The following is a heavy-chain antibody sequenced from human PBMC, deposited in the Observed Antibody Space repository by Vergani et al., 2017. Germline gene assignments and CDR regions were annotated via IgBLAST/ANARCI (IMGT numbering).Heavy chain of an antibody. V-gene: IGHV1-46*01. D-gene: IGHD6-25*01. J-gene: IGHJ4*02. CDR1: GYTFTSYG. Sequence: QVQLVQSGAEVKRPGASVKVSCKASGYTFTSYGISWVRQAPGQGLEWMGIINPSGGSTSYAQKFQGRVTMTRDTSTSTVYMELSSLRAEDTAVYYCARWLTSANYVDYWGQGTLVTVSS. CDR2: INPSGGST. CDR3: ARWLTSANYVDY.